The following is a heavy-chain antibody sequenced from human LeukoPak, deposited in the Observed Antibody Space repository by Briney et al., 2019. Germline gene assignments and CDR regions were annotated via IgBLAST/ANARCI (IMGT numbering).Heavy chain of an antibody. D-gene: IGHD6-13*01. V-gene: IGHV3-23*01. CDR2: ISAGGST. Sequence: HPGGSLRLSCAASGFTFSSHAMSWVRQAPGKGLEWVSVISAGGSTYYADSVKGRFTISRDNSKNTLYLQTNSLRAEDTAVYYCAKDRDSSSWYDYFDYWGQGTLVTVSS. J-gene: IGHJ4*02. CDR3: AKDRDSSSWYDYFDY. CDR1: GFTFSSHA.